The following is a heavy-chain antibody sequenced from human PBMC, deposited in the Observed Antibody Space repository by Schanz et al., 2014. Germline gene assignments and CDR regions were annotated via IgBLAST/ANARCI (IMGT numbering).Heavy chain of an antibody. J-gene: IGHJ6*02. CDR2: IVGGGGRT. CDR3: ARFLARYQYYGVDV. Sequence: EVQLVESGGGLVQPGGSLRLSCAASGFTFTNYAMTWVRQAPGKGLEWVSGIVGGGGRTYYADSVKGRFSISRDNGETSVYLQINSLRVEDTAVYYCARFLARYQYYGVDVWGQGTTVIVSS. V-gene: IGHV3-23*04. D-gene: IGHD3-3*01. CDR1: GFTFTNYA.